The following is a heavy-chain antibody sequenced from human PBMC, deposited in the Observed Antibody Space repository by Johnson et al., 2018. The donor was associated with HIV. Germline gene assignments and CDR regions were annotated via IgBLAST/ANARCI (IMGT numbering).Heavy chain of an antibody. CDR1: GFTFSSYG. CDR3: ARLRGAFDI. V-gene: IGHV3-30*03. J-gene: IGHJ3*02. Sequence: QVQLVESGGGVVQPGRSLRLSCAASGFTFSSYGMAWVRQATGKGLEWVTVISFAGVKKYYADSVKGRFTISRDNSKNTLYLQINSLRAEDTAVYYCARLRGAFDIWGQGTMVTVSS. CDR2: ISFAGVKK. D-gene: IGHD5-12*01.